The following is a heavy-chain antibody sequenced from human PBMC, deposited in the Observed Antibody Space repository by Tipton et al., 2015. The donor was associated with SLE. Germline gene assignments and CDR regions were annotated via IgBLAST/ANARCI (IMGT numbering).Heavy chain of an antibody. CDR1: GDSFSSGSSS. CDR2: IYNSGIT. V-gene: IGHV4-61*02. Sequence: TLSLTCTVSGDSFSSGSSSWNWVRQPAGKGLEWIGLIYNSGITNYNPSLQSRVTLSVDMSKNQSSLRLSSVTAADTGVYYCVKSVVVVSPRDYYYYMDVWGKGTTVTVSS. CDR3: VKSVVVVSPRDYYYYMDV. D-gene: IGHD2-15*01. J-gene: IGHJ6*03.